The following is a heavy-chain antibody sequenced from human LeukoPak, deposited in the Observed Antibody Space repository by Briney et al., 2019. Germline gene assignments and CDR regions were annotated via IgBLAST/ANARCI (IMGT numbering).Heavy chain of an antibody. CDR3: ARHTGSLYDFWSGYIDY. CDR2: ISVYNGNT. V-gene: IGHV1-18*01. J-gene: IGHJ4*02. CDR1: GYTFTSYD. Sequence: EASVKVSCKASGYTFTSYDINWVRQAPGQGLEWMGWISVYNGNTKYVQKFQGRVTMTTDTSTRTAYMELRSLRSDDTAVYYCARHTGSLYDFWSGYIDYWGQGTLVTVSS. D-gene: IGHD3-3*01.